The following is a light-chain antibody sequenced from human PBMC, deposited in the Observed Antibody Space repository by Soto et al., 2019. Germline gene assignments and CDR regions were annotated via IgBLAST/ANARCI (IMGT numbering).Light chain of an antibody. J-gene: IGKJ2*01. CDR1: QSVDSNY. Sequence: ETVVTQSPGTLSLSPGERATLSCRASQSVDSNYLAWYQQKPGQAPRPLIYGASTRATGIPDRFSGSGSGTDFTLTISKLEPEDFAVYHCRQYGRTPYTFGQGTKLEIK. CDR2: GAS. CDR3: RQYGRTPYT. V-gene: IGKV3-20*01.